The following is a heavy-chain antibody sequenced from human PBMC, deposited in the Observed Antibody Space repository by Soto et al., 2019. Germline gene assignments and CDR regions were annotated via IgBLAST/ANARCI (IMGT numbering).Heavy chain of an antibody. D-gene: IGHD6-19*01. CDR2: IYYSGST. Sequence: SETLSLTCTVSGGSISSSSYYWGWIRQPPGKGLEWIGSIYYSGSTYYNPSLKSRVTISVDTSKNQFSLKLSSVTAADTAVYYCASAGLVAGAFDIWGQGTMVTVSS. CDR3: ASAGLVAGAFDI. CDR1: GGSISSSSYY. J-gene: IGHJ3*02. V-gene: IGHV4-39*01.